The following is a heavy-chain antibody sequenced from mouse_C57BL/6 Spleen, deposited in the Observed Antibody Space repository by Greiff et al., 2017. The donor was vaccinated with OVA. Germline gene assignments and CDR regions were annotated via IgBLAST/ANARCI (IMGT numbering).Heavy chain of an antibody. J-gene: IGHJ2*01. D-gene: IGHD2-5*01. Sequence: EVQLVESGGGLVQPGGSLKLSCAASGFTFSDYYMYWVRQTPEKRLEWVAYISNGGGSTYYPDTVKGRFPISRDNAKNTLYLQMSRLKSEDTAMYYCARYSNFYFDYWGQGTTLTVSS. V-gene: IGHV5-12*01. CDR3: ARYSNFYFDY. CDR1: GFTFSDYY. CDR2: ISNGGGST.